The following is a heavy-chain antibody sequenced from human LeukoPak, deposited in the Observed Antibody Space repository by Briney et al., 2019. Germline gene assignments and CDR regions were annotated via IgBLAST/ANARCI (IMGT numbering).Heavy chain of an antibody. V-gene: IGHV3-30*18. J-gene: IGHJ6*02. CDR3: AKVGYYDRIREPLDV. D-gene: IGHD3-22*01. CDR1: GFIFSSYG. Sequence: GGSLRLSCAAYGFIFSSYGMHWVRQAPGKGLEWVAVISYDESNKYYAESVKGRFTISRDNSKNTLYLQMNSLRPEDTAVYYCAKVGYYDRIREPLDVWGQGTTVTVSS. CDR2: ISYDESNK.